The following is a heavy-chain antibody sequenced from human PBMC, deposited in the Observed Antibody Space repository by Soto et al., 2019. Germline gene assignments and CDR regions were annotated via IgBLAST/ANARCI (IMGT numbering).Heavy chain of an antibody. D-gene: IGHD5-12*01. J-gene: IGHJ4*02. CDR2: IYYSGST. CDR3: ARDPVDGYAFFDY. Sequence: SETLSLTCTVSGGSISSYYWSWIRQPPGKGLEWIGYIYYSGSTNYNPSLKSRVTISVDTSKNQFSLKMSSVTAADTAVYWCARDPVDGYAFFDYWGQGALVTVSS. CDR1: GGSISSYY. V-gene: IGHV4-59*01.